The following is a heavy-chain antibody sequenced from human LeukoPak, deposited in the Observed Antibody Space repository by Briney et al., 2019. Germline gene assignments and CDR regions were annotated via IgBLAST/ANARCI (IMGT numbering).Heavy chain of an antibody. J-gene: IGHJ4*02. D-gene: IGHD4/OR15-4a*01. V-gene: IGHV4-61*02. CDR1: GTSISGSNYY. CDR3: ARYDYGANFDL. CDR2: IYFSGST. Sequence: SETLSLTCSVSGTSISGSNYYWAWIRQPAGKELEWIGRIYFSGSTNYNPSLKSRVTLSVHTSRNQFSLKLNSVTAADTAVYYCARYDYGANFDLWGQGTLVTVSS.